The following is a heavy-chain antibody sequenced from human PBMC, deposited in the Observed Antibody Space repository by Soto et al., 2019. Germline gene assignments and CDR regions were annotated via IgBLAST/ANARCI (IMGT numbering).Heavy chain of an antibody. D-gene: IGHD4-17*01. CDR2: IYYSGNT. V-gene: IGHV4-39*01. CDR1: GGSISSSNYY. J-gene: IGHJ4*02. Sequence: TSETLSLTCTVSGGSISSSNYYWAWIRQPPGKGLDWIGSIYYSGNTYYSPSLKSRGSISVDTSKNQFSLKLSSVAAADTAVYFCARQGNYGDFQGIDYWGQGTLVTVSS. CDR3: ARQGNYGDFQGIDY.